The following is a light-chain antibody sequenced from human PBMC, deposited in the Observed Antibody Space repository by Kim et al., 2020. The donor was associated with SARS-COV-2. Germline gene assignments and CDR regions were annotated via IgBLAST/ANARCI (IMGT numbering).Light chain of an antibody. CDR2: EVN. CDR3: SSFAGSNVWV. V-gene: IGLV2-8*01. Sequence: QSALTQPPSASGSPGQSVTISCTGTSSDIGEYDFVSWYQHHPDKAPKLLIYEVNKRPSGVPDRFSGSKSGNTASLTVSGLQAEDEADYYCSSFAGSNVWVFGGGTQLTVL. CDR1: SSDIGEYDF. J-gene: IGLJ3*02.